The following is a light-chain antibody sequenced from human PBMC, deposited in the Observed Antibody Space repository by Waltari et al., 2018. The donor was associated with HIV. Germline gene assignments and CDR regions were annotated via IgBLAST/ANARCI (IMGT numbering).Light chain of an antibody. CDR2: DVN. J-gene: IGLJ2*01. CDR1: SSAFGDYHY. V-gene: IGLV2-23*02. Sequence: QSALTQPASVSGSPGQSITISCPGTSSAFGDYHYVYWYQQHPGKAPKLMIYDVNKRPSGVSNRFSGSKSGNTASLTISGLQAEDEADYYCCSYAGSSTVVFGGGTKLTVL. CDR3: CSYAGSSTVV.